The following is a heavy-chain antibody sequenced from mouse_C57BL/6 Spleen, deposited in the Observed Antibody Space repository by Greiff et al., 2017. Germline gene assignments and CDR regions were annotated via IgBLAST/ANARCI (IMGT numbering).Heavy chain of an antibody. J-gene: IGHJ3*01. D-gene: IGHD2-4*01. CDR3: ARSRDYDGPLFAY. Sequence: EVQLQQSGAELVKPGASVKLSCTASGFNIKDYYMHWVKQRTEQGLEWIGRIDPEDGETKYALKFQGKATITADTSSNTAYLHLSSLTSEDTAVYYCARSRDYDGPLFAYWGQGTLFTVSA. V-gene: IGHV14-2*01. CDR1: GFNIKDYY. CDR2: IDPEDGET.